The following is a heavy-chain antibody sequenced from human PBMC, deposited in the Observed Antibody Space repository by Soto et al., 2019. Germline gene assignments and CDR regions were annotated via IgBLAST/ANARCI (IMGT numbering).Heavy chain of an antibody. CDR2: ISWNGGSI. Sequence: GGSLRLSCAASGFTFDDYAMHWVRQAPGKGLEWVSGISWNGGSIGYADSVKGRFTISRDNAKNSLYLQMNSLRAEDTAVYYCARSPHISSGWYYFDYWGQGTLVTVSS. V-gene: IGHV3-9*01. D-gene: IGHD6-19*01. CDR1: GFTFDDYA. CDR3: ARSPHISSGWYYFDY. J-gene: IGHJ4*02.